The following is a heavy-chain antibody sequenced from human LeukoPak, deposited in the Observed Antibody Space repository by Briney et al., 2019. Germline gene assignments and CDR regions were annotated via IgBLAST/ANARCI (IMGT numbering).Heavy chain of an antibody. Sequence: ASVKVSCKASGYTFTSYGISWVRQAPGQGLEGMGWISAYNGNTNYAQKLQGRVTMTTETSTGTAYMELRSLRSDDTAVYYCARGFGSYYDSSGSSDYWGQGTLVTVSS. CDR3: ARGFGSYYDSSGSSDY. V-gene: IGHV1-18*01. CDR2: ISAYNGNT. D-gene: IGHD3-22*01. CDR1: GYTFTSYG. J-gene: IGHJ4*02.